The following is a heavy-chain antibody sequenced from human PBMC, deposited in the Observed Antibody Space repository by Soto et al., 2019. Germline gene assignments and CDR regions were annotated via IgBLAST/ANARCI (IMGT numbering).Heavy chain of an antibody. Sequence: QVQLVESGGALVKPGGSLRLSCAASGFTFSGYYMSWIRQAPGKGLEWVSYISSSGSTIYYADSMKGRFTISRDNAKNSLYLQMNSLRAEDTAVYYCARPTAGTHCSSNSCDYYYYMDVWGKGTTVTVSS. D-gene: IGHD2-2*01. J-gene: IGHJ6*03. V-gene: IGHV3-11*01. CDR3: ARPTAGTHCSSNSCDYYYYMDV. CDR1: GFTFSGYY. CDR2: ISSSGSTI.